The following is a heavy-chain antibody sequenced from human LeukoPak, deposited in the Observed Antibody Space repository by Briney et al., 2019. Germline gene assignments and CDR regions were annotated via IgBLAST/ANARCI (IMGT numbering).Heavy chain of an antibody. CDR2: IWYDGSNK. D-gene: IGHD5-12*01. V-gene: IGHV3-33*01. J-gene: IGHJ4*02. CDR1: GFTFSSYG. CDR3: ARNQDGYNGYFDY. Sequence: GGSLRLSCAASGFTFSSYGMHWVRQAPGKGLEWVAVIWYDGSNKYYADSVKGRFTISRDNSKNTLYLQMNSLRAEDTAVYYCARNQDGYNGYFDYWGQGTLVTVSS.